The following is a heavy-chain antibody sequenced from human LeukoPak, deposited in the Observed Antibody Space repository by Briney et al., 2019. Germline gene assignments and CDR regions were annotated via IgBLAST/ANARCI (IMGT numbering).Heavy chain of an antibody. J-gene: IGHJ3*02. CDR2: IKQDGSEK. V-gene: IGHV3-7*01. D-gene: IGHD2-2*01. Sequence: GGSLRLSCAASGFTFSSYWMSWVRQAPGKGLEWVANIKQDGSEKYYVDSVKGRFTISRDNAKNSLYLQMNSLRAEDTAVYYCARDCSTSCFDAFDIWGQGTMVTVSS. CDR1: GFTFSSYW. CDR3: ARDCSTSCFDAFDI.